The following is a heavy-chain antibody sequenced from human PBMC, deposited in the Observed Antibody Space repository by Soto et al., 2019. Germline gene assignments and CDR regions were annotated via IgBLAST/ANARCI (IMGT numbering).Heavy chain of an antibody. Sequence: QVQLVQSGAEVKKPGSSVKVSCKASGGTFSSYAISWVRQAPGQGLEWMGGIIPIFGTANYAQKYQGRVTITADESTSTAYMELSSLRSEDTAVYYCASSVEMATSDAFDIWGQGTMVTVSS. J-gene: IGHJ3*02. CDR3: ASSVEMATSDAFDI. D-gene: IGHD5-12*01. CDR2: IIPIFGTA. V-gene: IGHV1-69*12. CDR1: GGTFSSYA.